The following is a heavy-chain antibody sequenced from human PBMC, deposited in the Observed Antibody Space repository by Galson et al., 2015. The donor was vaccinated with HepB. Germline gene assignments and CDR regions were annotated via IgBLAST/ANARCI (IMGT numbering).Heavy chain of an antibody. D-gene: IGHD1-20*01. V-gene: IGHV5-10-1*01. J-gene: IGHJ5*02. CDR1: GYTFSNYW. CDR3: ARGDTRYNWNREPWIDP. CDR2: IDPSESYT. Sequence: QSGAEVKKPGESLRISCQASGYTFSNYWITWVRQMPGKGLEWMGRIDPSESYTQYSPSFQGPVTISIDKNNNTASLQWSSLKATDTAIYYCARGDTRYNWNREPWIDPWGQGTLVTVSS.